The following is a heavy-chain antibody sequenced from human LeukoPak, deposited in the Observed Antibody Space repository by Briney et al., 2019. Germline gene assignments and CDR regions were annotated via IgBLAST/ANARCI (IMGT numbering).Heavy chain of an antibody. V-gene: IGHV3-30*18. CDR3: AKEFNRGLPDY. D-gene: IGHD2-21*01. Sequence: GGSLRLSCAASGFTFSTYGMHWVRQAPGKGLEWVAVISYDGSNEYYADSVKGRFTISRDNSKNTLYLQMSSLRAEDTAVYYCAKEFNRGLPDYWGQGALVTVPS. CDR1: GFTFSTYG. J-gene: IGHJ4*02. CDR2: ISYDGSNE.